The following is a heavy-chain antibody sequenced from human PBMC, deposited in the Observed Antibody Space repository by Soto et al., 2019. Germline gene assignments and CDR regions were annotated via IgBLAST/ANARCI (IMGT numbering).Heavy chain of an antibody. D-gene: IGHD1-1*01. CDR1: GFTFSSYA. J-gene: IGHJ6*02. Sequence: GGSLRLSCAASGFTFSSYAMSWVRQAPGKGLEWVSAISGSGGSTYYADSVKGRFTISRDNSKNTLYLQMNSLRAEDTAVYYCAKELGHYFQERDYYYYGMDVWGQGTTVTVSS. CDR2: ISGSGGST. V-gene: IGHV3-23*01. CDR3: AKELGHYFQERDYYYYGMDV.